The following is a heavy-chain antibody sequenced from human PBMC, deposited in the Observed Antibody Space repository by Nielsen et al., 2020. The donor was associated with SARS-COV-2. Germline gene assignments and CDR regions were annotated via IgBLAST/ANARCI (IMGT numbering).Heavy chain of an antibody. CDR2: ISSSSKTI. V-gene: IGHV3-48*02. CDR3: AREDGDYEGNYFDY. D-gene: IGHD4-17*01. J-gene: IGHJ4*02. Sequence: VRQAPGKGLEWVSYISSSSKTIYYADSVKGRFTISRDNAKNSLYLQMNSLRDEDTAVYYCAREDGDYEGNYFDYWGQGTLVTVSS.